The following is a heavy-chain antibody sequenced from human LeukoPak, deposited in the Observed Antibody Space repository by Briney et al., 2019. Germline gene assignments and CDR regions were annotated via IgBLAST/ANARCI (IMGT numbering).Heavy chain of an antibody. D-gene: IGHD6-13*01. V-gene: IGHV3-33*06. Sequence: GRSLRLSCAASGFTFSSYGMHWVRQAPGKGLEWAAVIWYDGSNKYYADSVKGRFTISRDNSKNTLYLQMSSLRAEDTAVYYCAKGASSPPGPLAYWGQGTLVTVSS. CDR3: AKGASSPPGPLAY. CDR1: GFTFSSYG. CDR2: IWYDGSNK. J-gene: IGHJ4*02.